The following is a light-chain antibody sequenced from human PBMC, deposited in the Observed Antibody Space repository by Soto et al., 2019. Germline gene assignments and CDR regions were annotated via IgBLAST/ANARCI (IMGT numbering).Light chain of an antibody. CDR1: SSDVGGYNY. Sequence: QSVLTQPPSVSGSPGQSITISCTGTSSDVGGYNYVSWYQQHPGKAPKLMIYEVSNRPSGVSNRFSGSKSGNTASLTISGLQAEDEADYYCSSYTSSSIYVFGTGTKVTVL. J-gene: IGLJ1*01. V-gene: IGLV2-14*01. CDR2: EVS. CDR3: SSYTSSSIYV.